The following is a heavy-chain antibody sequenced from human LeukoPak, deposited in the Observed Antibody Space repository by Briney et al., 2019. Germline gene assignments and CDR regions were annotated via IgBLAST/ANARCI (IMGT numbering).Heavy chain of an antibody. J-gene: IGHJ4*02. CDR3: ARDMYSSSPPFDY. CDR2: MNPNSGNT. D-gene: IGHD6-13*01. Sequence: VASVKVSCKASGYTFTSYDINWVRQATGEGLEWMGWMNPNSGNTGYAQKFQGRVTMTRNTSISTAYMELSSLRSEDTAVYYCARDMYSSSPPFDYWGQGTLVTVSS. CDR1: GYTFTSYD. V-gene: IGHV1-8*01.